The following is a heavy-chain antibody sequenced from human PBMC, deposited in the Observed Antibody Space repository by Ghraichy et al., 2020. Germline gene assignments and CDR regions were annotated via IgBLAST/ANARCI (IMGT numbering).Heavy chain of an antibody. J-gene: IGHJ4*02. V-gene: IGHV1-18*01. CDR1: DDSFSRYG. D-gene: IGHD3-10*01. Sequence: ASVKVSCKSSDDSFSRYGFAWVRQAPGQGLEWMGWISAKNGHTKYAQKFQGRVTMTTDTSTRTVYMEMKGLRSDDTAVYFCARGGPLEAYGSSFDDWGQGTLVIVSS. CDR2: ISAKNGHT. CDR3: ARGGPLEAYGSSFDD.